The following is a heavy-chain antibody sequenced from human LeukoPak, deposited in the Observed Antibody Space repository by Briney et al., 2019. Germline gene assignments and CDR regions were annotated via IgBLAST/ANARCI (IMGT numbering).Heavy chain of an antibody. CDR3: ARIHYYDSSGYYPLFDY. CDR1: GFSLSTSGMC. CDR2: IDWDDDK. D-gene: IGHD3-22*01. J-gene: IGHJ4*02. Sequence: SGPALVKPTQPLTLTCTFSGFSLSTSGMCVSWIRQPPGKALEWLARIDWDDDKYYSTSLKTRLTISKDTSKNQVVLTMTNMDPVDTATYYCARIHYYDSSGYYPLFDYWGQGTLVTVSS. V-gene: IGHV2-70*11.